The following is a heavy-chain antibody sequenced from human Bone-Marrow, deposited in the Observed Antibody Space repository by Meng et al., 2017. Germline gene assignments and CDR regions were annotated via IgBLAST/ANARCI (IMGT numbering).Heavy chain of an antibody. CDR3: ARPRITMVRGGATRVRWFDP. V-gene: IGHV4-34*01. Sequence: LETLSLTCAVYGGSFSGYYWSWIRQPPGKGLEWIGEINHSGSTNYNPSLKSRVTISVDTSKNQFSLKLSSVTAADTAVYYCARPRITMVRGGATRVRWFDPWGQGTLVTVSS. CDR2: INHSGST. D-gene: IGHD3-10*01. J-gene: IGHJ5*02. CDR1: GGSFSGYY.